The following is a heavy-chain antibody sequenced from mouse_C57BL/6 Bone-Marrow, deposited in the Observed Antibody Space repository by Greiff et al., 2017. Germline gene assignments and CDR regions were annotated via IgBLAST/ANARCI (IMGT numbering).Heavy chain of an antibody. CDR1: GYTFTSYG. J-gene: IGHJ3*01. CDR2: IYPRSGNT. D-gene: IGHD1-1*01. V-gene: IGHV1-81*01. Sequence: QVQLQQSGAELARPGASVKLSCKASGYTFTSYGISWVKQRTGQGLEWIGEIYPRSGNTYYNEKFKGKATLTADKSSSTASMELRSLTSEDSAVYFCASSPLYYYGSSSWFADWGQGTLVTVSA. CDR3: ASSPLYYYGSSSWFAD.